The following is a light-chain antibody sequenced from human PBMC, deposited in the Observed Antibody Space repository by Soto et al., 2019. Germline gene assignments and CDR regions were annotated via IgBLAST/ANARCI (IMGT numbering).Light chain of an antibody. CDR1: ASTIGRNY. Sequence: QAVVTQSPSASGTPGRRVTISCSGSASTIGRNYVYWYQQLPGTAPKLLIYRNSQRPSGVPDRFSGSKSGTSASLAISGLRSEDEADYYCAAWDDNLSGFYVFGDGTKLTVL. CDR2: RNS. V-gene: IGLV1-47*01. CDR3: AAWDDNLSGFYV. J-gene: IGLJ1*01.